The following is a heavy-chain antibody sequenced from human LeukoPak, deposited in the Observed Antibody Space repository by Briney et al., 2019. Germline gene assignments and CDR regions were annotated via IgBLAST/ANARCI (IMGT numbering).Heavy chain of an antibody. CDR3: ARGYDYGDYVGDFDY. CDR1: GYTFTSYP. D-gene: IGHD4-17*01. V-gene: IGHV1-18*01. CDR2: ITTYNGNT. Sequence: ASVKVFCKASGYTFTSYPISWVRQAPGQGLEWMGWITTYNGNTNYAQKLQGRVTMTTDTSTSTAYMDLRGLRSDDTAVYYCARGYDYGDYVGDFDYWGQGTLVTVSS. J-gene: IGHJ4*02.